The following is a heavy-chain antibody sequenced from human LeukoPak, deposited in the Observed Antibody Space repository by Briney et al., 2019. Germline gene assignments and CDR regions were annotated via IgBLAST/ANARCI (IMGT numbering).Heavy chain of an antibody. CDR3: ATNRITIFGVATDY. V-gene: IGHV3-74*01. J-gene: IGHJ4*02. D-gene: IGHD3-3*01. CDR1: GFTFSSHW. Sequence: GGSLRLSCAASGFTFSSHWMHWVRQAPGKGLVWVSRINSDGSSTSYADSVKGRFTISRDNAKNTLYLQMNSLRAEDTAVYYCATNRITIFGVATDYWGQGTLVTVSS. CDR2: INSDGSST.